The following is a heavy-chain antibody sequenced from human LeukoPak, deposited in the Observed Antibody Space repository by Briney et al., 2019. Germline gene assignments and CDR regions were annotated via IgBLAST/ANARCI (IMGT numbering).Heavy chain of an antibody. Sequence: PGGSLRLSCTASGFTFADYTMSWFRQAPGKGLEWVALIRSKVYGGTTEHAASVEARFSISRDDSNRIAYLQMNSLQTEDTAVYYCTRGGGRYVMVDYWGQGTLVTVSS. CDR2: IRSKVYGGTT. J-gene: IGHJ4*02. V-gene: IGHV3-49*03. CDR1: GFTFADYT. D-gene: IGHD2-8*01. CDR3: TRGGGRYVMVDY.